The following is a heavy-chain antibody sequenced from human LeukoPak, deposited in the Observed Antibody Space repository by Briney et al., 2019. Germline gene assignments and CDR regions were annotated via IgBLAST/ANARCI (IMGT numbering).Heavy chain of an antibody. CDR3: AIMHGYYDGSGYWVQ. CDR1: GFTFGSYG. V-gene: IGHV3-23*01. J-gene: IGHJ1*01. CDR2: ITPNADRT. Sequence: GGSLRLSCAASGFTFGSYGMSWVRQAPGKGLEWVSFITPNADRTSYADSVEGRFTISRDNPRNTLYMQMSSLRDEDTALYYCAIMHGYYDGSGYWVQWGQGTLVTVSS. D-gene: IGHD3-22*01.